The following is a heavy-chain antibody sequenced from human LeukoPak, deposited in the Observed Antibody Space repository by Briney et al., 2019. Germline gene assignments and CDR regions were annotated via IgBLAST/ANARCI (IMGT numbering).Heavy chain of an antibody. J-gene: IGHJ6*03. CDR1: GGSISGYY. CDR3: ARMGVYYYYYYMDV. Sequence: SETLSLTCTVSGGSISGYYWSWIRQPPGKGLEWIGYIYYSGSTNYNPSLKSRVTISVDTSKNQFSLKLSSVTAADTAVYYCARMGVYYYYYYMDVWGRGTTVTVSS. CDR2: IYYSGST. D-gene: IGHD2-8*01. V-gene: IGHV4-59*01.